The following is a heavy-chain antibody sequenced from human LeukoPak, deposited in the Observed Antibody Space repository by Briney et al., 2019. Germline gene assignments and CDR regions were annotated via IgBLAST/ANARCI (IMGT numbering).Heavy chain of an antibody. Sequence: PSETLSLTCTVSGGSVSSGSYYWSRIRQPPGKGLEWIGYIYYSGSTNYNPSLKSRVTISVDTSKNQFSLKLSSVTAADTAVYYCAREIAGTVVVAKNWFDPWGQGTLVTVSS. D-gene: IGHD2-21*01. CDR3: AREIAGTVVVAKNWFDP. CDR2: IYYSGST. J-gene: IGHJ5*02. V-gene: IGHV4-61*01. CDR1: GGSVSSGSYY.